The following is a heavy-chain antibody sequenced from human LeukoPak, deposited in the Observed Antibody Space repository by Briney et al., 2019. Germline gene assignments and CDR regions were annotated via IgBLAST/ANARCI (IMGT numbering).Heavy chain of an antibody. CDR1: GVTFNRFG. V-gene: IGHV3-33*01. CDR2: IWYDGSNK. D-gene: IGHD2-21*02. J-gene: IGHJ4*02. CDR3: ATSAHIEVGTAPPPDY. Sequence: GGCLRLSCTTTGVTFNRFGVHWVRQAPCKGLEWVVVIWYDGSNKDYADSVKGRFTISRDNSKNTLYLQMSGLRAEDTAVYYCATSAHIEVGTAPPPDYWGQGTLVTVTS.